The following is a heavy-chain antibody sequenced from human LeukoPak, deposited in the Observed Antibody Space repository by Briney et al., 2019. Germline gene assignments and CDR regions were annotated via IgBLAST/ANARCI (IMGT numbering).Heavy chain of an antibody. CDR3: AFWSGSYDS. CDR1: GGSFSGYY. V-gene: IGHV4-34*01. CDR2: INHSGST. D-gene: IGHD1-26*01. Sequence: SETLSLTCAVYGGSFSGYYWSWIRQPPGKGLEWIGEINHSGSTNYNPPLKSRVTISVDTSKNQFSLKLSSVTAADTAVYYCAFWSGSYDSWGQGTLVTVSS. J-gene: IGHJ4*02.